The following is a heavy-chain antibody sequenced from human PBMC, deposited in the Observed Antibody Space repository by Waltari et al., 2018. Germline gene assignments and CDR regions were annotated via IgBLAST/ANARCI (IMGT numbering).Heavy chain of an antibody. V-gene: IGHV4-39*01. CDR3: GIIAFGDEVGYFQH. CDR2: LQYEGST. CDR1: GGSVSRKYT. J-gene: IGHJ1*01. Sequence: QLQLQESGPGLAKPSTSLPLTCTVPGGSVSRKYTRGWIRQTPGNGPVWMGNLQYEGSTFSYPSLLSRVTISLDTSTYQFSLMLSSLAAADTAVYFCGIIAFGDEVGYFQHWGQGTLFTVSS. D-gene: IGHD4-17*01.